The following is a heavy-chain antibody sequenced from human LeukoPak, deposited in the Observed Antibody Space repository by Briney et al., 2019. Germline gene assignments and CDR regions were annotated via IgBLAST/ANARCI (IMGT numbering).Heavy chain of an antibody. D-gene: IGHD1-26*01. V-gene: IGHV3-23*01. CDR3: AKVLSGSQDY. CDR1: GFTFSSYA. CDR2: ISGSGGST. J-gene: IGHJ4*02. Sequence: GGSLRLSCAASGFTFSSYAMTWVRQAPGKGLEWVSIISGSGGSTSYADSVKGRFTISRDNSKNTVYLQMNSLRAEDTAVYYCAKVLSGSQDYWGQGTLVTVFS.